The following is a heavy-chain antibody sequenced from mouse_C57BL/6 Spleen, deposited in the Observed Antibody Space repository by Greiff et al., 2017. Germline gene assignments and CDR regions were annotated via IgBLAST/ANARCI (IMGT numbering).Heavy chain of an antibody. CDR3: ARALTTVVAPCDY. CDR1: GFTFSSYA. Sequence: EVKLMESGGGLVKPGGSLKLSCAASGFTFSSYAMSWVRQTPEKRLEWVATISDGGSYTYYPDNVKGRFTISRDNAKNNLDLQMSHLKSEDTAMYYCARALTTVVAPCDYWGQGTTLTVSS. J-gene: IGHJ2*01. V-gene: IGHV5-4*03. CDR2: ISDGGSYT. D-gene: IGHD1-1*01.